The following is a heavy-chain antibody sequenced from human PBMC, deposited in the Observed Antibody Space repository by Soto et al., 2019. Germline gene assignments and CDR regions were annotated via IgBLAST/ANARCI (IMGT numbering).Heavy chain of an antibody. J-gene: IGHJ3*02. D-gene: IGHD5-18*01. CDR3: ARVSYGYAGAFDI. CDR2: IYSGGST. V-gene: IGHV3-53*04. Sequence: GSLRLSCAASGFTVSSHYMSWVRQAPGKGLEWVSVIYSGGSTYYADSVKGRFTISRHNSKNTLYLQMNSLRAEDTAVYYCARVSYGYAGAFDIWGQGTMVTVSS. CDR1: GFTVSSHY.